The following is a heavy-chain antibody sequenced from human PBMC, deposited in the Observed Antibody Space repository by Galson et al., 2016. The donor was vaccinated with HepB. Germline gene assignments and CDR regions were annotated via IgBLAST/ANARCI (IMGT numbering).Heavy chain of an antibody. Sequence: SLRLSCAASGFTFSSYSMAWIRQPPGKGLEWVSSISSSSSYIHYADSVRGRFTISRDITKNSLYLQMNSLRVEDTAVYYCARGRDTSGWNIGYWGQGTLVTVSS. D-gene: IGHD6-19*01. CDR3: ARGRDTSGWNIGY. CDR1: GFTFSSYS. CDR2: ISSSSSYI. J-gene: IGHJ4*02. V-gene: IGHV3-21*01.